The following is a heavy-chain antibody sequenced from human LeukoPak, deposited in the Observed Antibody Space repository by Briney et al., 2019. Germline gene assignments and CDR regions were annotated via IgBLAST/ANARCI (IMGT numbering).Heavy chain of an antibody. CDR1: GYSFTTFG. CDR3: ARGEYYDFWSGYYWFDY. V-gene: IGHV1-69*05. Sequence: ASVKVSCKASGYSFTTFGITWVRQAPGQGLEWMGGIIPIFGTANYAQKFQGRVTITTDESTSTAYMELSSLRSEDTAVYYCARGEYYDFWSGYYWFDYWGQGTLVTVSS. J-gene: IGHJ4*02. D-gene: IGHD3-3*01. CDR2: IIPIFGTA.